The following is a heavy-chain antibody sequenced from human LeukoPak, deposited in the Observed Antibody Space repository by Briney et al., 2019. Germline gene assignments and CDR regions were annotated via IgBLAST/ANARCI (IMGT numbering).Heavy chain of an antibody. D-gene: IGHD6-25*01. V-gene: IGHV3-64D*06. Sequence: GGSLRLPCSAFGFTFSDLAMHWVRQAPGKGLEYVSGISRNGDSTYYADSVKGRFTISRDNSKNTLYLQMSSLKPEDTAVYYCVTQISGWVYWGQGTLVTVST. CDR3: VTQISGWVY. CDR2: ISRNGDST. J-gene: IGHJ4*02. CDR1: GFTFSDLA.